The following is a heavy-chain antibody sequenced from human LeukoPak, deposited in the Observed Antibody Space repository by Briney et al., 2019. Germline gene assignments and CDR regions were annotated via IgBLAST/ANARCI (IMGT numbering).Heavy chain of an antibody. D-gene: IGHD3-22*01. J-gene: IGHJ4*02. CDR2: IYYSGST. CDR1: GGSISSSSYY. CDR3: ARGRPVYYYDSSGYLDY. Sequence: SETLSLTCTVSGGSISSSSYYWGWIRQPPGKGLEWIGSIYYSGSTYYNPSLKSRVTISVDTSKNQFSLKLSSVTAADTAVYYCARGRPVYYYDSSGYLDYWGQGTLVTVSS. V-gene: IGHV4-39*07.